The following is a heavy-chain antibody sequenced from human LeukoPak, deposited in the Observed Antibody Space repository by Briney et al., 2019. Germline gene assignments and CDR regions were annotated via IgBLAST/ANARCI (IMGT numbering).Heavy chain of an antibody. CDR1: GYSISSGYY. J-gene: IGHJ4*02. D-gene: IGHD3-22*01. Sequence: PSETLSLTCTVSGYSISSGYYWGWIRQPPGKGLEWIGSIYHSGSTYYNPSLKSRVTISVDTSKNQFSLKLSSVTAADTAVYYCARILTADYYDSSGYYSIWGQGTLVTVSS. V-gene: IGHV4-38-2*02. CDR3: ARILTADYYDSSGYYSI. CDR2: IYHSGST.